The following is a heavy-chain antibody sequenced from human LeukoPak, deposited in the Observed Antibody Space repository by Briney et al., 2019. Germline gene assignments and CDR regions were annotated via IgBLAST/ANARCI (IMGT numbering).Heavy chain of an antibody. Sequence: LTGGSLRLSCVASGFTFSSYAMSWVRQAPGKGLVWVSAITASGDSTYYADSVKGRFTISRDNSKNTLYLQMNSLRAEDTAVYYCAKGFYGSENYYSLFDYWGQGTLVTVSS. V-gene: IGHV3-23*01. D-gene: IGHD3-10*01. CDR2: ITASGDST. CDR3: AKGFYGSENYYSLFDY. CDR1: GFTFSSYA. J-gene: IGHJ4*02.